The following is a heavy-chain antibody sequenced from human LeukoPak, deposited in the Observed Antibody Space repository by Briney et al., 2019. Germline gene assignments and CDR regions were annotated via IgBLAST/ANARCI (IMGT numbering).Heavy chain of an antibody. J-gene: IGHJ4*02. CDR3: ASSIGAPIKFDY. Sequence: PSETLSLTCTVSGGSISSSSYYWGWIRQPPGKGLEWIGSIYYSGSTYYNPSLKSRVTISVDTSKNQFSLKLSSVTAADTAVYYCASSIGAPIKFDYWGQGTLVTVSS. CDR2: IYYSGST. CDR1: GGSISSSSYY. D-gene: IGHD3-3*01. V-gene: IGHV4-39*01.